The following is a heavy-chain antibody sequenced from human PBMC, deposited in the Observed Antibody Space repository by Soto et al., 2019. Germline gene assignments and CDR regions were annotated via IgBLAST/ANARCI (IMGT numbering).Heavy chain of an antibody. D-gene: IGHD6-13*01. CDR2: IKQDGCEE. V-gene: IGHV3-7*01. CDR3: ARIAATGRGWDV. CDR1: GFTFSSYW. J-gene: IGHJ6*02. Sequence: EVQLVESGGGLVQPGGSLRLSCVDSGFTFSSYWMSWVRQAPVKGLEWVGNIKQDGCEENYVDSLKGRFTISRDNAKNSMYLQMNSLRAEDTAVYYCARIAATGRGWDVWGQGTTVVVSS.